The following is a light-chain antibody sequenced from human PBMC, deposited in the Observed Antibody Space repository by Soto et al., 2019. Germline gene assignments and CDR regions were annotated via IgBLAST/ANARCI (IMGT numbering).Light chain of an antibody. CDR1: SSDVGGYNY. J-gene: IGLJ1*01. Sequence: QSVLTLHPSASGSPGQSVTISCTGTSSDVGGYNYVSWYQQYPGKVPKLMVYEVNKRPSGVPDRFSGSKSGNTASLTVSGLQADDEADYYCTSYAGGNNVFGTGTKVTVL. V-gene: IGLV2-8*01. CDR3: TSYAGGNNV. CDR2: EVN.